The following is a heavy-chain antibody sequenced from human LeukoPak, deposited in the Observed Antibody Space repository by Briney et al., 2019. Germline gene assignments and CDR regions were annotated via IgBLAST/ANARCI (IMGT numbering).Heavy chain of an antibody. CDR2: INPTSANT. Sequence: ASVKVSCKAYGYTFTPYYMHWVRQAPGKGLEWMGIINPTSANTRYAQKFQGRVTMTRDTSTSTVYMELSSLTSEDTAVYYCARDQRGGRISWYSHFDFWGQGTLVTVSS. CDR3: ARDQRGGRISWYSHFDF. CDR1: GYTFTPYY. J-gene: IGHJ4*02. D-gene: IGHD6-13*01. V-gene: IGHV1-46*01.